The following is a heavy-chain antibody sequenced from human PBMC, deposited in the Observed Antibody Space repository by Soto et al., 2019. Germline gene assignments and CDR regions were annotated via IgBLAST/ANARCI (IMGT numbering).Heavy chain of an antibody. J-gene: IGHJ6*02. CDR2: LYNTGST. CDR1: GASIRRYY. V-gene: IGHV4-59*01. D-gene: IGHD2-21*02. Sequence: QVRLQESGPGLVKPSETLSLTCTVSGASIRRYYWSWIRQSPGKGLEWIGYLYNTGSTIYNPSLKSRVTISVDTSKNQFSLKMNSVTAADTAVYYCARDLWGYCVGDCYPLDVWGQGTTVTVSS. CDR3: ARDLWGYCVGDCYPLDV.